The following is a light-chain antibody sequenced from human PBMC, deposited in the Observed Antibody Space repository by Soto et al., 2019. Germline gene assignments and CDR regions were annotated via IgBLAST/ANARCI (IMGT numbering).Light chain of an antibody. V-gene: IGKV1-39*01. Sequence: DIQMTQSPSSLSASVGDRVTITCRASQSISSQLNWYQQKPGKAPKFLIYGASILQSGVPSRFSATGSGTDFTLTISRLEPEDFAVYYCRQYGRSLGFAFGGGTKVDIK. CDR2: GAS. CDR1: QSISSQ. CDR3: RQYGRSLGFA. J-gene: IGKJ4*01.